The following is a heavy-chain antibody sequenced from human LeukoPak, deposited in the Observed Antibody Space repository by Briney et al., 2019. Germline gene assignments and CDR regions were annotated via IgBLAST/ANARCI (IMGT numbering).Heavy chain of an antibody. J-gene: IGHJ5*02. D-gene: IGHD1-1*01. CDR2: ISGSGGST. CDR1: GFTFSSYA. Sequence: PGGSLRLSCAASGFTFSSYAMSWVRQAPGKGLEWVSAISGSGGSTYYAHSVKGRFTISRDNSKNTLYLQMNSLRAEDTAVYYCAKTPWNWNDEGWFDPWGQGTLVTVSS. V-gene: IGHV3-23*01. CDR3: AKTPWNWNDEGWFDP.